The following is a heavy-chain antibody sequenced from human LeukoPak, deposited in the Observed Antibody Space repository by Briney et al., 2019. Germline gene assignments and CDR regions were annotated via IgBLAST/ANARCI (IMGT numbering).Heavy chain of an antibody. CDR2: IYYSGTT. V-gene: IGHV4-31*03. J-gene: IGHJ4*02. Sequence: SETLSLTCTVSGGSINRGGYYWTWIRQHPGKGLEWIGYIYYSGTTYYNPSLKSRVTISVDTSKNQFSLKLSSVTAADTAVYYCARGGYDTSGYSVYYFDYWGQGTLVTASS. CDR3: ARGGYDTSGYSVYYFDY. D-gene: IGHD3-22*01. CDR1: GGSINRGGYY.